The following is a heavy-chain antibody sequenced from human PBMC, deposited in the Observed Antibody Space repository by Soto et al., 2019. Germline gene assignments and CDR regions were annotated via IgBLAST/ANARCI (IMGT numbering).Heavy chain of an antibody. Sequence: GGSLRLSCAASGFSFRSYDMHWVRQAPGKGLEWVAVIAYDGSSKYFADSVKGRFTVSRDDPKNTLFLHMDSLTTEDTAVYYCARDPLSIAAAGNPPIRNALNAFDIWGQGTMVTVSS. CDR2: IAYDGSSK. V-gene: IGHV3-30*03. J-gene: IGHJ3*02. CDR3: ARDPLSIAAAGNPPIRNALNAFDI. CDR1: GFSFRSYD. D-gene: IGHD6-13*01.